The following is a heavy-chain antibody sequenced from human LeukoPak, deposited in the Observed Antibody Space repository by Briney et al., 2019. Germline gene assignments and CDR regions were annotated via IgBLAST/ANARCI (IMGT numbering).Heavy chain of an antibody. D-gene: IGHD2-2*01. J-gene: IGHJ6*04. CDR3: ARPEGTSSPWMDV. Sequence: PGGSLRLSCAASGFTFDDYAMHWVRQAPGKGLEWVSGISWNSGSIGYADSVKGRFTISRDNSKNTLYLQMNSLRAEDTAVYYCARPEGTSSPWMDVWGKGTTVTVSS. V-gene: IGHV3-9*01. CDR2: ISWNSGSI. CDR1: GFTFDDYA.